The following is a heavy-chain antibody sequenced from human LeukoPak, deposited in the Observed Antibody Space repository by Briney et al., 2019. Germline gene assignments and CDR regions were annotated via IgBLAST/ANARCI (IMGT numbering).Heavy chain of an antibody. Sequence: GGSLRLSCATSGFTFSSYAMHWVRQAPGKGLEWVAVISYDGSNKYYADSVKGRFTISRDNSKNTLYLQMNSLRAEDTAVYYCARDRSIAAAGYYYYYMDVWGKGTTVTVSS. CDR3: ARDRSIAAAGYYYYYMDV. CDR1: GFTFSSYA. V-gene: IGHV3-30*04. D-gene: IGHD6-13*01. CDR2: ISYDGSNK. J-gene: IGHJ6*03.